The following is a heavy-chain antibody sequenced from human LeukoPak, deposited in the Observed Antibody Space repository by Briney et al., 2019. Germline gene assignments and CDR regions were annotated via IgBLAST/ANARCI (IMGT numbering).Heavy chain of an antibody. CDR2: INPNSGGT. D-gene: IGHD3-16*01. Sequence: AASVTVSCKASGYSFTDKYMHWVRQAPGQGLEWMGRINPNSGGTNYVQKFQGRVTMTTDTSMSTAYMELSRLTSDDTAVYYCARAGGLSWFDPWGQGTLVTVSS. CDR3: ARAGGLSWFDP. CDR1: GYSFTDKY. J-gene: IGHJ5*02. V-gene: IGHV1-2*06.